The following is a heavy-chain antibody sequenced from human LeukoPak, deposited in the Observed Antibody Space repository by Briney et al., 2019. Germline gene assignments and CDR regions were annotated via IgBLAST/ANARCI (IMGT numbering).Heavy chain of an antibody. J-gene: IGHJ4*02. CDR2: INHSGST. D-gene: IGHD5-18*01. V-gene: IGHV4-34*01. CDR3: ARGRNIQLWLRSAKNFDY. CDR1: GGSFSGYY. Sequence: SETLSLTCAVYGGSFSGYYWSWIRQPPGKGLEWIGEINHSGSTNYNPSLKSRVTISVDTSKNQFSLKLSSVTAADTAVYYCARGRNIQLWLRSAKNFDYWGQGTLVTVSS.